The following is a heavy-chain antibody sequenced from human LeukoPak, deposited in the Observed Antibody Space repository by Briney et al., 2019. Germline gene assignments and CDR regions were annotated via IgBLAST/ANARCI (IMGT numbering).Heavy chain of an antibody. Sequence: PSETLSLTCTVSGGSISSSSYYWGWIRQPPGKGLEWIGSIYYSGSTYYNPSLKSRVTISVGTSKNQFSLKLSSVTAADTAVYYCARGRRSSRGAFDIWGQGTMVTVSS. CDR1: GGSISSSSYY. D-gene: IGHD6-13*01. V-gene: IGHV4-39*07. J-gene: IGHJ3*02. CDR3: ARGRRSSRGAFDI. CDR2: IYYSGST.